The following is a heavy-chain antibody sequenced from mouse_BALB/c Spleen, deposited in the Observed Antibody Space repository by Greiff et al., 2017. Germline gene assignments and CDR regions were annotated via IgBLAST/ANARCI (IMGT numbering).Heavy chain of an antibody. Sequence: VQLKQSGPGLVKPSQSLSLTCTVTGYSITSDYAWNWIRQFPGNKLEWMGYISYSGSTSYNPSLKSRISITRDTSKNQFFLQLNSVTTEDTATYYCARRYGDYWGQGTTLTVSS. CDR1: GYSITSDYA. CDR2: ISYSGST. D-gene: IGHD2-10*02. CDR3: ARRYGDY. V-gene: IGHV3-2*02. J-gene: IGHJ2*01.